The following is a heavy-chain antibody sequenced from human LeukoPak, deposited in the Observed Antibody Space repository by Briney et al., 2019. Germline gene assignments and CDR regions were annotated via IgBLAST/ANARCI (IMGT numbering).Heavy chain of an antibody. CDR3: AKRSSFSSVWYYFDF. D-gene: IGHD6-19*01. Sequence: GGSLRLSCAASGFTFRTYDMSWVRQAPGKGLEWVSLISGSGATTYYADSVKGRFTISRDNSKNTLYMQMNSLRAEDTSVYYCAKRSSFSSVWYYFDFWGQGTLVTVSS. J-gene: IGHJ4*02. V-gene: IGHV3-23*01. CDR1: GFTFRTYD. CDR2: ISGSGATT.